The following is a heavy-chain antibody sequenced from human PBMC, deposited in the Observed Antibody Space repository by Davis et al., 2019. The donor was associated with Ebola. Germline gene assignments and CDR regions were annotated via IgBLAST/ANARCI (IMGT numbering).Heavy chain of an antibody. CDR1: GGTFSSYA. D-gene: IGHD2-15*01. V-gene: IGHV1-69*04. J-gene: IGHJ4*02. Sequence: AASVKVSCKASGGTFSSYAISWVRQAPGQGLEWMGRIIPILGIANYAQKFQGRVTITADTSTSTAYMELRSLRSDDTAVYYCARGGCSGGSCYSADYWGQGTLVTVSS. CDR3: ARGGCSGGSCYSADY. CDR2: IIPILGIA.